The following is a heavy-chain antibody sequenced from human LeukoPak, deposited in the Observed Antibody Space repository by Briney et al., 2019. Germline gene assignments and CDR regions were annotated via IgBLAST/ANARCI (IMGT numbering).Heavy chain of an antibody. Sequence: SETLSLTCTVSGGSISSSSYYWGWIRQPPGEGLEWIGSIYYSGSTYYNPSLKSRVTISVDTSKNQFSLKLSSVTAADTAVYYCARDYYGSGAFDYWGQGTLVTVSS. CDR3: ARDYYGSGAFDY. J-gene: IGHJ4*02. D-gene: IGHD3-10*01. V-gene: IGHV4-39*07. CDR1: GGSISSSSYY. CDR2: IYYSGST.